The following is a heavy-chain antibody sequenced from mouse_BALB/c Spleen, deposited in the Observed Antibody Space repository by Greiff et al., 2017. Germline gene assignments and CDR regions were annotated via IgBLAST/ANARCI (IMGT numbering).Heavy chain of an antibody. CDR2: IDPSDSET. V-gene: IGHV1S126*01. J-gene: IGHJ4*01. CDR1: GYSFTSYW. D-gene: IGHD2-1*01. CDR3: ARSDGNYNYAMDY. Sequence: VQGVESGPQLVRPGASVKISCKASGYSFTSYWMHWVKQRPGQGLEWIGMIDPSDSETRLNQKFKDKATLTVDKSSSTAYMQLSSPTSEDSAVYYCARSDGNYNYAMDYWGQGTSVTVSS.